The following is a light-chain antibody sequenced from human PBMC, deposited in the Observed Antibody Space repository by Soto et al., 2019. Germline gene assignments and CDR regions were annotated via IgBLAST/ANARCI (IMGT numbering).Light chain of an antibody. CDR2: VNS. J-gene: IGLJ3*02. Sequence: QSVLTQPPSVSGAPGQKITISCTGNRSNIGATYDVHWYRLLPGTAPKLLIYVNSNRASGVPDRFSGSKTGTSASLAITGLQAEDEGDYYCHSSDISLNGRAVFGGGTKVTVL. CDR3: HSSDISLNGRAV. CDR1: RSNIGATYD. V-gene: IGLV1-40*01.